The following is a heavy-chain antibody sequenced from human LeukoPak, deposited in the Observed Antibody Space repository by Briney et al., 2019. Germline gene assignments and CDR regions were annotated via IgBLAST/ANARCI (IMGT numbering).Heavy chain of an antibody. D-gene: IGHD5-24*01. CDR2: IIPIFGTA. CDR1: GGTFSSYT. V-gene: IGHV1-69*13. CDR3: ARFPFQEMAAFDI. J-gene: IGHJ3*02. Sequence: ASVKVSCKASGGTFSSYTISWVRQAPGQGLEWMGGIIPIFGTANYAQKFQGRVTITADESTSTAYMELSSLRSEDTAVYYCARFPFQEMAAFDIWGQGTMVTVSS.